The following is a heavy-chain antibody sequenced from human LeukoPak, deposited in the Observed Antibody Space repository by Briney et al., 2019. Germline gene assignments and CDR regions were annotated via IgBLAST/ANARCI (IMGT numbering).Heavy chain of an antibody. V-gene: IGHV1-69*05. CDR2: IIPIFGTA. D-gene: IGHD6-13*01. CDR1: GGTFSSYA. Sequence: SVKVSCKASGGTFSSYAISWVRQAPGQGLEWMGGIIPIFGTANYAQKFQGRVTITTYESTSTAYMELSSLRSEDTAVYYCARGPPYSSSWYGDEYYFDYWGQGTLVTVSS. J-gene: IGHJ4*02. CDR3: ARGPPYSSSWYGDEYYFDY.